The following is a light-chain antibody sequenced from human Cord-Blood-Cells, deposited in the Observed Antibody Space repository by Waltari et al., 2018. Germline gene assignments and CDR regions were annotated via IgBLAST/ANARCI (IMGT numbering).Light chain of an antibody. CDR2: DVS. J-gene: IGLJ2*01. CDR1: SSDVGGYNY. CDR3: SSYTSSSTLV. V-gene: IGLV2-14*01. Sequence: QSALTQPASVSGSPGQSITISCTGTSSDVGGYNYVSWYQQHPGKAPKLMIYDVSNRPSRVPNRFSGSKSGNTASLTISGLQAEDEADYYCSSYTSSSTLVFGGGTKLTVL.